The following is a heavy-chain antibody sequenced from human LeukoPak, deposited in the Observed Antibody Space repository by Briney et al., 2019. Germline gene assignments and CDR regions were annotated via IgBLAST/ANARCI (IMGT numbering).Heavy chain of an antibody. Sequence: GGSLRLSCAASGFTFSSYGMHWVRQAPGKGLEWVAVIWYDGSNKYYADSVKGRFTISRDNSKNTLYLQMNSLRAEDTAVYYCARVTDDYVWGSYRSHLDYWGQGTLVTVSS. V-gene: IGHV3-33*01. CDR1: GFTFSSYG. CDR3: ARVTDDYVWGSYRSHLDY. D-gene: IGHD3-16*02. CDR2: IWYDGSNK. J-gene: IGHJ4*02.